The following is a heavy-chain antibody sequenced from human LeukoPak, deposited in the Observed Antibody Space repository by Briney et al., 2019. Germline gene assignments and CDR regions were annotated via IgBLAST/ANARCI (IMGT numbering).Heavy chain of an antibody. CDR1: GGSISSYY. V-gene: IGHV4-59*01. J-gene: IGHJ6*02. CDR3: AGREIVGPPRYYGMGA. Sequence: SETLSLTCTVSGGSISSYYWSWIRQPPGKGLEWIGYIYYSGSTNYNPSLKSRVTISVDTSKNQFSLKLSSVTAADTAVYYCAGREIVGPPRYYGMGAWGQGTTVTVSS. CDR2: IYYSGST. D-gene: IGHD2-15*01.